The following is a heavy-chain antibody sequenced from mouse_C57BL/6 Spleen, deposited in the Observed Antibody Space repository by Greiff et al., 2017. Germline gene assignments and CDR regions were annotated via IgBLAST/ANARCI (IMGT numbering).Heavy chain of an antibody. V-gene: IGHV2-9-1*01. J-gene: IGHJ1*03. CDR3: ASLNYYGSPWYFDV. CDR2: IWTGGGT. CDR1: GFSLTSYA. D-gene: IGHD1-1*01. Sequence: VQLVESGPGLVAPSQSLSITCTVSGFSLTSYAISWVRQPPGKGLEWLGVIWTGGGTNYNSALKSRLSISKDNSKSQVFLKMNSLQTDDTARYYCASLNYYGSPWYFDVWGTGTTVTVSS.